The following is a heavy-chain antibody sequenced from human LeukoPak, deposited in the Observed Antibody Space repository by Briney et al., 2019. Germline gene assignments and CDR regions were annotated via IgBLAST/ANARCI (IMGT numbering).Heavy chain of an antibody. Sequence: GASLRLSCAASGFTFSSYTMTWIRQAPGKGLEWVSSISDNNRYVYYADSLRGRFTISRDNAKTSLYLQMNSLSAEDTAVYYCATVPGDFWGQGTLVAVSS. CDR2: ISDNNRYV. CDR1: GFTFSSYT. CDR3: ATVPGDF. J-gene: IGHJ4*02. V-gene: IGHV3-21*01.